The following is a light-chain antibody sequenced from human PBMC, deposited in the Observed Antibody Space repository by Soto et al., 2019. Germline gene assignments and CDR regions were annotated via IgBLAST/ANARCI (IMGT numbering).Light chain of an antibody. Sequence: EIVMTQSPATLSVSLGERATLSCRAGQSLDYNLAWYQQKPGQAPRLLIYGASARATGVPARFSGSGSETEFTLTISSVQSEDCAVYFCQQCSHRPPYTFGQGTKLEIK. J-gene: IGKJ2*01. V-gene: IGKV3-15*01. CDR1: QSLDYN. CDR3: QQCSHRPPYT. CDR2: GAS.